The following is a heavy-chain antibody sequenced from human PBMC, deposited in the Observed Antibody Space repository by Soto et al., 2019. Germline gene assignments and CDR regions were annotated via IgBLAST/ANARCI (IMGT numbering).Heavy chain of an antibody. D-gene: IGHD3-16*01. J-gene: IGHJ6*02. Sequence: QVPLQESGPGRVKPSETLSLTCTVSGGSISSDYWCWTRQPSGKGLEWIGRFYPTGKTNYNPSLQSRLNMSADTSRNQFSLNLTSVTAADTAVYYCARCGLDYGMDVWGQGTTVTVSS. CDR1: GGSISSDY. CDR3: ARCGLDYGMDV. V-gene: IGHV4-4*07. CDR2: FYPTGKT.